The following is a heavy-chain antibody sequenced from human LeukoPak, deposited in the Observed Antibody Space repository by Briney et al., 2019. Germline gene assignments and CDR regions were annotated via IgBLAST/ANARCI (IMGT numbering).Heavy chain of an antibody. Sequence: GGSLRLSCAASGFTFSSYAMSWVRQAPGKGLEWVSAISGSGDSTYYADSVKGRFTISRDNSKNTLYLQMSSLRAEDTAVYYCAIQYYYDSSFAFDIWGQGTMVTVSS. D-gene: IGHD3-22*01. CDR2: ISGSGDST. V-gene: IGHV3-23*01. CDR1: GFTFSSYA. CDR3: AIQYYYDSSFAFDI. J-gene: IGHJ3*02.